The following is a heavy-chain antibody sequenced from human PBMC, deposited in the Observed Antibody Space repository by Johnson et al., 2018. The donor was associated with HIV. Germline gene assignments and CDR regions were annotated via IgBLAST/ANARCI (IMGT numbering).Heavy chain of an antibody. CDR3: ARGIDGSAQNSDAVDN. Sequence: VQLVESGGGLIQPGGSLRLSCAASGFTVSSNYMSWVRQAPGKGLEWVSVIYSGGSTYYADSVKGRFTIPRDNSKNKLYLQMNSLRGEDTAVYYCARGIDGSAQNSDAVDNWGQGTMVTVSS. V-gene: IGHV3-66*01. CDR1: GFTVSSNY. J-gene: IGHJ3*02. D-gene: IGHD5-24*01. CDR2: IYSGGST.